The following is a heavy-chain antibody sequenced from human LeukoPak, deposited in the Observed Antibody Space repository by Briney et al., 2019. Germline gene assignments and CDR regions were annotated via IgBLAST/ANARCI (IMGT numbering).Heavy chain of an antibody. CDR1: GGSISSGGYY. J-gene: IGHJ4*02. D-gene: IGHD3-3*01. V-gene: IGHV4-31*03. Sequence: SQTLSLTCTVSGGSISSGGYYWSWIRQHPGKGLEWIGYIYYSGSTYYNPSLKSRVTISVDTSKNQFSLKLSSVTAADTAVYYCARVASYDFWSGYLSFFDYWGQGTLVTVSS. CDR2: IYYSGST. CDR3: ARVASYDFWSGYLSFFDY.